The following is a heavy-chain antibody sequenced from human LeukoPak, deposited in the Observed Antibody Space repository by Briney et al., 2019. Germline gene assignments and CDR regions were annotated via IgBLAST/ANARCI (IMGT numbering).Heavy chain of an antibody. J-gene: IGHJ5*02. CDR1: GFTFSSYA. CDR2: ISGSGGST. V-gene: IGHV3-23*01. D-gene: IGHD2-21*01. Sequence: GGSLRLSCAASGFTFSSYAMSWVRQAPGKGLEWVSAISGSGGSTYYADSVKGRFTTYRDNSKNTLYLQMNSLRAEDTAVYYCAKPKHIVVVIGWFDPWGQGTLVTVSS. CDR3: AKPKHIVVVIGWFDP.